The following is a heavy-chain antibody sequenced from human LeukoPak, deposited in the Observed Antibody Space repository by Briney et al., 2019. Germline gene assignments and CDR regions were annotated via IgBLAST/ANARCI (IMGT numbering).Heavy chain of an antibody. D-gene: IGHD3-22*01. CDR3: AKAGGYYDSSGYSPQYYFDY. V-gene: IGHV3-53*01. J-gene: IGHJ4*02. CDR2: IYSGGST. Sequence: GGSLRLSCAASGFSVSDNYMYWVRQAPGKGLEWVSVIYSGGSTYYADSVKGRFTVSRDNPKNTLYLQMNSLRAEDTAVYYCAKAGGYYDSSGYSPQYYFDYWGQGTLVTVSS. CDR1: GFSVSDNY.